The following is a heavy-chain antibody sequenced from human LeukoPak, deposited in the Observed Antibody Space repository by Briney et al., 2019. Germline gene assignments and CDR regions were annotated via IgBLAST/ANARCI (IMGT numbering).Heavy chain of an antibody. Sequence: PGGSLRLSCAASGFIVSNYGMNWVRQAPGKGLEWVSGIACSSDRTYYADSVKGRFTISRDNSKNTVYLQMNSLRAEDTAVYYCAATGSISMSVVSRGFEIWGQGTMVTVSS. D-gene: IGHD3-22*01. CDR1: GFIVSNYG. CDR3: AATGSISMSVVSRGFEI. CDR2: IACSSDRT. V-gene: IGHV3-23*01. J-gene: IGHJ3*02.